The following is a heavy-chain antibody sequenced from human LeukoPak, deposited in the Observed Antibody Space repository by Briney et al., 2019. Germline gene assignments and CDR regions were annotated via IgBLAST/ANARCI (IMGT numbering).Heavy chain of an antibody. Sequence: GGSLRLSCAASGFTFSSYGMHWVRQAPGKGLEWVAFIRYDGSNKYYADSVKGRFTISRDNSKNTLYLQMNSLRAEDTAVYYCAKDPTLGMGRVIYWYFDLWGRGTLVTVSS. CDR3: AKDPTLGMGRVIYWYFDL. V-gene: IGHV3-30*02. D-gene: IGHD7-27*01. CDR1: GFTFSSYG. CDR2: IRYDGSNK. J-gene: IGHJ2*01.